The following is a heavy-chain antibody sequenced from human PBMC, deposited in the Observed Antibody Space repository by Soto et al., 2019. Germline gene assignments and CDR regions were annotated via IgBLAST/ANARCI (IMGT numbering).Heavy chain of an antibody. V-gene: IGHV4-39*01. Sequence: SETLSLTCTVSGGSISSSSYYWGWIRQPPGKGLEWIASIYYSGSTYYNPSLKSRVTISVDTSKKQFSLKLSSVTAADTAVYYCARLLYSSSWYLHNWFDPWGQGTLVTVSS. CDR1: GGSISSSSYY. J-gene: IGHJ5*02. D-gene: IGHD6-13*01. CDR3: ARLLYSSSWYLHNWFDP. CDR2: IYYSGST.